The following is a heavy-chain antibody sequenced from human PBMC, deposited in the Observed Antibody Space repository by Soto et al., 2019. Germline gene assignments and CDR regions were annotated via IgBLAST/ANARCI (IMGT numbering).Heavy chain of an antibody. D-gene: IGHD3-3*01. V-gene: IGHV4-61*05. Sequence: PSETLSLTCTVSGGSISSSSYYWGWIRQPPGKGLEWIGYIYYSGSTNYNPSLKSRVTISVDTSKNQFSLKLSSVTAADTAVYYCARGPLNYDFWSGHNWFDPWGQGTLVTVSS. J-gene: IGHJ5*02. CDR1: GGSISSSSYY. CDR2: IYYSGST. CDR3: ARGPLNYDFWSGHNWFDP.